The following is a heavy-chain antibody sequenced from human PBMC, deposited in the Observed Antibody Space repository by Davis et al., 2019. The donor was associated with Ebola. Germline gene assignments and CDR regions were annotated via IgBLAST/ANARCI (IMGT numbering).Heavy chain of an antibody. CDR1: GFTFSSYA. J-gene: IGHJ4*02. V-gene: IGHV3-30-3*01. CDR3: AKASWGPAARPLLDS. Sequence: GESLKISCAASGFTFSSYAMHWVRQAPGKGLEWVAVISYDGSNKYYADSEKGRFTISRDNSNNTLYLQMNSLRVEDTARYYCAKASWGPAARPLLDSWGQGTLVTVSS. D-gene: IGHD2-2*02. CDR2: ISYDGSNK.